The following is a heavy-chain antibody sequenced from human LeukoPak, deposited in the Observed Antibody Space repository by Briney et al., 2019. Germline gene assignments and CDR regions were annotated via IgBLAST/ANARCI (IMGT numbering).Heavy chain of an antibody. V-gene: IGHV3-48*01. Sequence: RGSLRPSCAASGFTFSSYSMNWVRQAPGKGLEWLSYISSSSSTIYYADSVKGRFTISRDNAKNSLYLQMNSLRAEDTALYYCARGDKAMEYWGQGTLVTVSS. CDR2: ISSSSSTI. D-gene: IGHD5-18*01. J-gene: IGHJ4*02. CDR3: ARGDKAMEY. CDR1: GFTFSSYS.